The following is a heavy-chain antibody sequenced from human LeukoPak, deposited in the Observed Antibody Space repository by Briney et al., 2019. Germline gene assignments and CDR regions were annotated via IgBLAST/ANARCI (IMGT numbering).Heavy chain of an antibody. J-gene: IGHJ4*02. Sequence: GGSLRLSCAASGFTFRTYWMTWVRQAPGKGLELVANINQDGSEKYYVGSVKGRFTISRDSAKNSLYLQMNSLRAEDTAVYYCARGREPYRYGDFDYWGQGTLVTVSS. V-gene: IGHV3-7*01. CDR3: ARGREPYRYGDFDY. CDR1: GFTFRTYW. CDR2: INQDGSEK. D-gene: IGHD3-10*01.